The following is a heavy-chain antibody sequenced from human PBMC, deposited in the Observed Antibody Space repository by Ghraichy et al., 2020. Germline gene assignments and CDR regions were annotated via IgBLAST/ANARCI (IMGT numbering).Heavy chain of an antibody. D-gene: IGHD2-2*01. CDR1: GFTFSIYA. Sequence: GGSLRLSCAASGFTFSIYAMTWVRQAPGKGLEWVSAISGSGGSTYYADSVKGRFTISRDNSKNTLYLQMNSLRAEDTAVYYCAKRDIVLVPAATSTYYGMDVWGQGTTVTVSS. J-gene: IGHJ6*02. CDR3: AKRDIVLVPAATSTYYGMDV. V-gene: IGHV3-23*01. CDR2: ISGSGGST.